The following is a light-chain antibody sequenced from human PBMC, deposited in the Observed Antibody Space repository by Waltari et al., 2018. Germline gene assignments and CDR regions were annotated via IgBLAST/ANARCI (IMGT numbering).Light chain of an antibody. CDR3: NSFTSGGSLLP. CDR2: DVY. Sequence: HSVLTQPASVSGFPGQSITISCTGTIDDVGGYNYVSWYHVRPNGAPKPLIYDVYNAAAGVSCRFSGSKSGNTASLTISGLQAEDEGDYYCNSFTSGGSLLPFGSGTKVTVL. J-gene: IGLJ6*01. V-gene: IGLV2-14*03. CDR1: IDDVGGYNY.